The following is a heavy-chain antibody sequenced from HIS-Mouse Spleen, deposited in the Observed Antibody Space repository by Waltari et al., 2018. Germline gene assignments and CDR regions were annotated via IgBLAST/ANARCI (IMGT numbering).Heavy chain of an antibody. CDR3: ARDHRNNWAIRD. J-gene: IGHJ4*02. D-gene: IGHD1-20*01. Sequence: QVQLVESGGGVVQPGRSLRLSCAASGFTFSSYAMHWVRQAPGKGREWVAVISYDGSNKYYADSVKGRFTISRDNSKNTLYLQMNSLRAEDTAVYYCARDHRNNWAIRDWGQGTLVTVSS. CDR2: ISYDGSNK. V-gene: IGHV3-30-3*01. CDR1: GFTFSSYA.